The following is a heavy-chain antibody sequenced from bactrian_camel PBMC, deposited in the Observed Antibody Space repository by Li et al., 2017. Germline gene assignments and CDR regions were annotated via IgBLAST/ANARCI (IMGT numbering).Heavy chain of an antibody. J-gene: IGHJ4*01. D-gene: IGHD2*01. V-gene: IGHV3S10*01. CDR2: ITGDGIA. CDR1: GFTGDKYD. CDR3: AKSKYSGGYLYDRQSEYDA. Sequence: VQLVESGGGLMQPGGSLRLSCAPSGFTGDKYDMSWVRQSLGKGLQWVSGITGDGIAYYPDSMKGRFTVSRDNAKNMVYLQLNSLKSEDTAMYYCAKSKYSGGYLYDRQSEYDAWGQGTQVTVS.